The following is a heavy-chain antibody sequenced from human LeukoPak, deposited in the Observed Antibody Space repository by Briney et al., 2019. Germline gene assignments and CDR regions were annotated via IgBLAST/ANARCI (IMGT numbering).Heavy chain of an antibody. V-gene: IGHV1-2*02. CDR1: GYTFTDYQ. J-gene: IGHJ5*01. CDR2: INPYSGDR. CDR3: ARGPRGAPRELDS. Sequence: ASVKVSCRTSGYTFTDYQIHWVRQAPGQGLEWMGWINPYSGDRKQRQAFQDRVTLTRDASISTAYMELRRLKSDDTAVYFCARGPRGAPRELDSWGQGTLVTVSS.